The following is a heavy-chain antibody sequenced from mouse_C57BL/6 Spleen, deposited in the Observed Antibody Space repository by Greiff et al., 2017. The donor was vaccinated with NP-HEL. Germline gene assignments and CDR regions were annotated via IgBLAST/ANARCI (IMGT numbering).Heavy chain of an antibody. D-gene: IGHD1-2*01. J-gene: IGHJ3*01. CDR2: IDPENGDT. V-gene: IGHV14-4*01. CDR1: GFNIKDDY. Sequence: VQLKESGAELVRPGASVKLSCTASGFNIKDDYMHWVKQRPEQGLEWIGWIDPENGDTEYASKFQGKATIPADTSSNTAYLQLSSLTSEDTAVYYWTTGDGYWFAYWGQGTLVTVSA. CDR3: TTGDGYWFAY.